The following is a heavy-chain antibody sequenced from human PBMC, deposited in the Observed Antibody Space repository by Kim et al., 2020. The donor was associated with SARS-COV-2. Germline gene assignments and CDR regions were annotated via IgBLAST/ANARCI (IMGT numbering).Heavy chain of an antibody. CDR2: R. D-gene: IGHD2-21*01. CDR3: ARDPSMSCYDY. V-gene: IGHV3-7*03. Sequence: RYYVDSVTGRFTISRDNAKNSLYLQMSSLRVEDTAVYYCARDPSMSCYDYWGQGSLVTVSS. J-gene: IGHJ4*02.